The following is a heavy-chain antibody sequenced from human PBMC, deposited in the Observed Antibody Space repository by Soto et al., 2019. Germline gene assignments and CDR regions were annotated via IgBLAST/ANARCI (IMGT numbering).Heavy chain of an antibody. CDR1: GDTFRSYA. D-gene: IGHD6-13*01. Sequence: GASVKVSCKASGDTFRSYAISWVRQAPGQGLEWMGWISAYNGNTNYAQKLLGRVTMTTDTSTSTAYMELRSLRSDDTAVYYCARDIQYSSSWYYYYYMDVWGKGTTVTVSS. CDR2: ISAYNGNT. J-gene: IGHJ6*03. CDR3: ARDIQYSSSWYYYYYMDV. V-gene: IGHV1-18*01.